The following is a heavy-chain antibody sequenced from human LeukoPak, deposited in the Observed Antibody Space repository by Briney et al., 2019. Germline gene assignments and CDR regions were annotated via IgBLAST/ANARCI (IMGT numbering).Heavy chain of an antibody. Sequence: GGSLRLSCAASGFTFSSYWMHWVRQVPGKGLVWVSRINRDGSSTSYADSVKGRFTISRDNAKNTLYLQMNSLRAEDTAVYYCARGSGYYSYDAFDIWGRGTMVTVSP. D-gene: IGHD3-22*01. V-gene: IGHV3-74*01. CDR1: GFTFSSYW. CDR2: INRDGSST. CDR3: ARGSGYYSYDAFDI. J-gene: IGHJ3*02.